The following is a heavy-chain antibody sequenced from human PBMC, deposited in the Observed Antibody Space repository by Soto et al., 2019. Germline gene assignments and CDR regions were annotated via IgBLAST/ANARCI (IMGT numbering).Heavy chain of an antibody. CDR2: ISSSSSTI. J-gene: IGHJ4*02. V-gene: IGHV3-48*02. CDR3: ARDWGYYYDSSGPRPIDY. Sequence: EVQLVESGGGLVQPGGSLRLSCAASGFTFSSYSMNWVRRAPGKGLEWVSYISSSSSTIYYADSVKGRFTISRDNAKNSLYLQMNSLRDEDTAVYYCARDWGYYYDSSGPRPIDYWGQGTLVTVSS. CDR1: GFTFSSYS. D-gene: IGHD3-22*01.